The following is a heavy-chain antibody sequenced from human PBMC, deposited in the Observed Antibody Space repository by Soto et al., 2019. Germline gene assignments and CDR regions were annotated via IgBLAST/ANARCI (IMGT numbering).Heavy chain of an antibody. CDR2: ISGSGGST. J-gene: IGHJ1*01. Sequence: RLSCAASGFTFSSYAMSWVRQAPGKGLEWVSAISGSGGSTYYADSVKGRFTISRDNSKNTLYLQMNSLKTEDTAVYYCTTARGTYGAEYFQHWGQGTLVTVSS. CDR3: TTARGTYGAEYFQH. D-gene: IGHD4-17*01. V-gene: IGHV3-23*01. CDR1: GFTFSSYA.